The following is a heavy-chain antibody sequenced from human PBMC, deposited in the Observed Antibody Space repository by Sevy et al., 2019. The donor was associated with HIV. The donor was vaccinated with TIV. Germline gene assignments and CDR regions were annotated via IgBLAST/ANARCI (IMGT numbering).Heavy chain of an antibody. J-gene: IGHJ5*02. D-gene: IGHD1-26*01. V-gene: IGHV4-59*01. CDR2: IYYSGST. Sequence: SETLSLTCTVSGGSISSYYWSWIRQPPGKGLEWIGYIYYSGSTNYNPSLKSRVTISVDTSKTQFSLKLSSVTAADTAVYYCARASASGSYVEWFDPWGQGTLVTVSS. CDR1: GGSISSYY. CDR3: ARASASGSYVEWFDP.